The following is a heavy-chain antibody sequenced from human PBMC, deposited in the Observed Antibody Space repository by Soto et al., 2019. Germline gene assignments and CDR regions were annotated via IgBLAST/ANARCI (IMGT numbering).Heavy chain of an antibody. D-gene: IGHD5-18*01. J-gene: IGHJ4*02. V-gene: IGHV3-30*03. CDR3: ARDLRGYSYGCHDY. CDR2: ISCDGSNK. Sequence: GGSLRLSCAASGFTFSSYGMHWVRQAPGKGLEWVAVISCDGSNKYYADSVKGRFTISRDNSKNTLYLQMNSLRAEDTAVYYCARDLRGYSYGCHDYWGQGTLVTVS. CDR1: GFTFSSYG.